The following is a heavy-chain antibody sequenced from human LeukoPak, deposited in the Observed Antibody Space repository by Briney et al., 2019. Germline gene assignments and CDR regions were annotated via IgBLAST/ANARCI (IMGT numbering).Heavy chain of an antibody. CDR1: GFTFGDYA. CDR2: IRSKAYGGTT. CDR3: TRWGGSGDDY. Sequence: PGRSLRLSCTGSGFTFGDYAMTWFRQAPGKGLEWVSFIRSKAYGGTTEYAASVKGRSTISRDDSKNIAYLEMNSLKTEDTAVYYCTRWGGSGDDYWGQGTLVTVSS. V-gene: IGHV3-49*03. J-gene: IGHJ4*02. D-gene: IGHD3-16*01.